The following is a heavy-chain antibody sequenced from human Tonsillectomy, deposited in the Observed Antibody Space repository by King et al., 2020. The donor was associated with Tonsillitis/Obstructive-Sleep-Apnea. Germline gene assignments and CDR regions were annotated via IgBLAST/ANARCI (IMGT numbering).Heavy chain of an antibody. J-gene: IGHJ3*02. D-gene: IGHD2-15*01. V-gene: IGHV3-74*01. CDR3: ARDMGGYCSGGGCPNQDTFDM. CDR1: GFTFSSYW. CDR2: INSDGTTT. Sequence: VQLVESGGGLVQPGESLRLSCAASGFTFSSYWMHWVRHGPGKGLVWVSHINSDGTTTRYADSVKGRFTISRDNAKNTLYLQMNSLRAEDTAVYYCARDMGGYCSGGGCPNQDTFDMWGQGTMVTVSS.